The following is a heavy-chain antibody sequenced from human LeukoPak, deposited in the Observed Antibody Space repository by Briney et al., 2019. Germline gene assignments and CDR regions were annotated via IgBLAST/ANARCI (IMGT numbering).Heavy chain of an antibody. CDR3: AKRGLGEFHYFDC. J-gene: IGHJ4*02. V-gene: IGHV3-23*01. D-gene: IGHD3-16*01. CDR1: GFTFSNYA. CDR2: ISSSGGGT. Sequence: PGGSLRLSCAASGFTFSNYAMNWVRQAPGEGLEWLSSISSSGGGTYYADCVKGRFTISRDNSKNTLYLQMNSLRAEDTAVYYCAKRGLGEFHYFDCWGQGTLVTVSS.